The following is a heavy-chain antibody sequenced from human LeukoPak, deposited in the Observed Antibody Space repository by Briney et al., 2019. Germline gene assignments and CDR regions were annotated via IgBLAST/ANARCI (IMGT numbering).Heavy chain of an antibody. Sequence: PSETLSLTCTVSGGSISTYYWSWIRQPPGKGLEWIGYIYYNGDTKYNPSLKSRVTISVDTSEDQFSLRLRSVTAADTAVYYCARVVDDYVIRYFDLWGRGTLVPVSS. CDR1: GGSISTYY. CDR3: ARVVDDYVIRYFDL. J-gene: IGHJ2*01. V-gene: IGHV4-59*01. D-gene: IGHD4-17*01. CDR2: IYYNGDT.